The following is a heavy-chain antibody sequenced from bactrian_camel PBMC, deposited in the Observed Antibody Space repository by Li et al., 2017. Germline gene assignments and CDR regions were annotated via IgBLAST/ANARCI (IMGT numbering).Heavy chain of an antibody. CDR1: GPTYERGC. Sequence: HVQLVESGGGSVQAGGSLSLTCTASGPTYERGCMAWFRQAPGKEREGVAVVEADGTAYHADSVKGRFTVSKDKATLHLQMNSLKVEDTAMYYCAARSVGWCPLFANVRVRVWTTGQKEPRSPSP. J-gene: IGHJ7*01. CDR2: VEADGTA. V-gene: IGHV3S55*01. D-gene: IGHD1*01.